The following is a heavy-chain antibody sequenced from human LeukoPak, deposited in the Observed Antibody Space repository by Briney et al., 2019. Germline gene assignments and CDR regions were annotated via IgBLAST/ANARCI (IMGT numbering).Heavy chain of an antibody. CDR1: GYTFTSYD. CDR2: MNPNSGNT. Sequence: ASVKVFCKASGYTFTSYDINWVRQATGQGLEWMGWMNPNSGNTGYAQKFQGRVTMTRNTSISTAYMELSSLRSEDTAVYYCARGTGYQLLSIGSPLGYWGQGTLVTVSS. J-gene: IGHJ4*02. D-gene: IGHD2-2*01. V-gene: IGHV1-8*01. CDR3: ARGTGYQLLSIGSPLGY.